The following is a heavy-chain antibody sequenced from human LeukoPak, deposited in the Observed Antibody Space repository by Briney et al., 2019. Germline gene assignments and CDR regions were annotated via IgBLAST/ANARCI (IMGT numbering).Heavy chain of an antibody. CDR3: AKSSGWYPDWFDP. CDR2: ISGSGTST. V-gene: IGHV3-23*01. D-gene: IGHD6-19*01. J-gene: IGHJ5*02. Sequence: GGSLRLSCAASGFTFSSHAMNWVRQAPGKGLEWVSGISGSGTSTYYGDSVKGHFTISRDNSKNTLYLQMNSLRAEDTAVYYCAKSSGWYPDWFDPWGQGTLVTVSS. CDR1: GFTFSSHA.